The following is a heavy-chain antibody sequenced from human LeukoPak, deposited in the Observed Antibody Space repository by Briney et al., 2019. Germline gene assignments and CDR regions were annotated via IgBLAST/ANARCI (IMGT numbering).Heavy chain of an antibody. J-gene: IGHJ4*02. D-gene: IGHD6-19*01. V-gene: IGHV3-7*01. CDR1: GFTFSSYW. CDR2: IKHDGSEK. CDR3: ARELSSGWYYIDY. Sequence: QPGGSLRLSCAASGFTFSSYWMTWVRQAPGKGLGWVASIKHDGSEKYYVDSVKGRFTISRDNAKNSLYLQMNSLRAEDTAVYNCARELSSGWYYIDYWGQGTLVTVSS.